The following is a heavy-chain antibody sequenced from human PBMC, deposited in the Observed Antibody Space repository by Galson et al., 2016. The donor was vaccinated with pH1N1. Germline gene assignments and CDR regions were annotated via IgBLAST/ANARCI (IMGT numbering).Heavy chain of an antibody. V-gene: IGHV3-7*01. CDR1: GFTFSHYW. CDR2: INQDGSEI. Sequence: SLRLSCAASGFTFSHYWMIWVRQAPGTGLEWVANINQDGSEIYYVHSVKGRFTISRDNAKNSLYLQMNSLRAEDTAMYYCVRGNPFVVYWGQGILVTVSS. J-gene: IGHJ4*02. D-gene: IGHD6-6*01. CDR3: VRGNPFVVY.